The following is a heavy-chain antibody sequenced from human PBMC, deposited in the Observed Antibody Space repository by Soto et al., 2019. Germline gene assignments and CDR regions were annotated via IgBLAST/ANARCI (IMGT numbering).Heavy chain of an antibody. D-gene: IGHD5-18*01. CDR3: AGPGYSSQDY. CDR2: ISGSGDGT. J-gene: IGHJ4*02. Sequence: GGSLRLSCAASGFTFSSFASSWVRQAPGKGLEWVSAISGSGDGTDYAASVKGRFTISRDNSKNTLYLQMNSLRAENTAVYYCAGPGYSSQDYWGQGALVTVSS. CDR1: GFTFSSFA. V-gene: IGHV3-23*01.